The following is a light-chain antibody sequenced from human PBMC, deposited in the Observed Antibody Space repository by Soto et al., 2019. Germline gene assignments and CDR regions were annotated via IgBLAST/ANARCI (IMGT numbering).Light chain of an antibody. CDR1: SSDVGGYNY. CDR2: EVS. Sequence: QSVLTQPASVSRSPGQPNTISCTGTSSDVGGYNYVSWYQQYQGKAPKLMIYEVSNRPSGVSNRFSGSESGNTASLTISGLQAEDEADYYCTAYIRSSTLDYVFGTGTKVTVL. J-gene: IGLJ1*01. V-gene: IGLV2-14*01. CDR3: TAYIRSSTLDYV.